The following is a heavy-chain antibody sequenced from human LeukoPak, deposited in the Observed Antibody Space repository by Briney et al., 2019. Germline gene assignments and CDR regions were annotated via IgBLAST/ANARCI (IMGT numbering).Heavy chain of an antibody. V-gene: IGHV3-23*01. D-gene: IGHD3-22*01. J-gene: IGHJ4*02. Sequence: GGSLRLSCAASGFTFSSYAMSWVRQVPGKGLEWVSGISASGGSTSYADSVRGRFTISRDNSKNTLYVQMNSLRAEDTAVYYCAKSWIVVVINGFDYWGQGTLVTVSS. CDR1: GFTFSSYA. CDR2: ISASGGST. CDR3: AKSWIVVVINGFDY.